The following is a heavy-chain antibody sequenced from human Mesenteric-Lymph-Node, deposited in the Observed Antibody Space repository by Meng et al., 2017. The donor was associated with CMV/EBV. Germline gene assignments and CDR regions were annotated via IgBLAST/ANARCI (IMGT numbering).Heavy chain of an antibody. CDR2: IYHTGSN. D-gene: IGHD3-10*01. CDR3: ARHRGDLFY. J-gene: IGHJ4*02. CDR1: GGSVSSGNYF. V-gene: IGHV4-61*01. Sequence: LTCTVSGGSVSSGNYFWSWIRQPPGKGLEWIGCIYHTGSNNYNPSLKSRVTISVDTSKNQFSLKLSSVTAADTAVYYRARHRGDLFYWGQGTLVTVSS.